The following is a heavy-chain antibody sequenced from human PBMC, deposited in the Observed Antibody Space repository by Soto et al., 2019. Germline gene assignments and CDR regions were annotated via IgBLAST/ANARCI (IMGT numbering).Heavy chain of an antibody. CDR2: INGGSTQT. J-gene: IGHJ4*02. CDR1: GFKFSDFF. D-gene: IGHD1-7*01. Sequence: QLVESGGALVKPGGSLRLSCAASGFKFSDFFMSWIRQAPGKGLEWIGHINGGSTQTQYVDSVRGRFTISRDNAKNLLFLQMDSLRPEDTAVYYCARGTHYLEKRGPEGGLGTLVTVSS. V-gene: IGHV3-11*06. CDR3: ARGTHYLEKRGPE.